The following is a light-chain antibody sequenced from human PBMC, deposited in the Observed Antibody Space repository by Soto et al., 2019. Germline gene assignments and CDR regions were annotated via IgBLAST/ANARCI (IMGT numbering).Light chain of an antibody. CDR1: QDISTY. CDR2: DAS. V-gene: IGKV1-33*01. Sequence: EIQMTQSPSSLSASVGDTVTITCQASQDISTYLNWYQQKPGKAPKLLIYDASNLETGVPSRFSGSGSGTDFTFTISSLQPEDIATYYCQQLEDFPRAIIVGQGTRLEIK. J-gene: IGKJ5*01. CDR3: QQLEDFPRAII.